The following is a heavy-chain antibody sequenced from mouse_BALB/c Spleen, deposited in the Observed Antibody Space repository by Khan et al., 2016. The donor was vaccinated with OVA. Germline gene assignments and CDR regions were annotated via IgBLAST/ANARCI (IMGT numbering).Heavy chain of an antibody. D-gene: IGHD2-2*01. Sequence: EVELVESGPELMKPGASVKISCKASGYSFTTYYLHWVMQSHGESLEWIGYVDPFSGGTTYNQKLKGKTTLTVDKSSSTAYMHLSNLTSEDSAVYYCTRHGYVAWFTYWGQGTLVTVSA. V-gene: IGHV1S135*01. J-gene: IGHJ3*01. CDR2: VDPFSGGT. CDR3: TRHGYVAWFTY. CDR1: GYSFTTYY.